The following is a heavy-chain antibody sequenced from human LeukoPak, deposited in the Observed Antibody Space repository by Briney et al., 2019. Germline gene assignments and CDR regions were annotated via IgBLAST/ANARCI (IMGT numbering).Heavy chain of an antibody. CDR1: GYSISSGYY. D-gene: IGHD2-15*01. CDR2: IYYSGST. CDR3: ARGVSRTLGYCSGDSCYSGHYYYYMDV. V-gene: IGHV4-61*01. Sequence: SETLSLTCTVSGYSISSGYYWGWIRQPPGKGLEWIGYIYYSGSTNYNPSLKSRVTISVDTSKNQFSLKLSSVTAADTAVYYCARGVSRTLGYCSGDSCYSGHYYYYMDVWGKGTTVTVSS. J-gene: IGHJ6*03.